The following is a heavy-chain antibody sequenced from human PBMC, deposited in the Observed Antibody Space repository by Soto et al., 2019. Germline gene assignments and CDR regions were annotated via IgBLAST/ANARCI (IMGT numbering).Heavy chain of an antibody. V-gene: IGHV4-30-4*01. CDR1: GASINNNDYY. D-gene: IGHD3-22*01. Sequence: SETLSLTCTVSGASINNNDYYWSWIRQTPGKGLEWIGYVYYSGTTDYIPSLKSRLSMSIDKSQNQFTLKLNSVTAADTATYYCSRMSYFYDKWYFDLWGRGTLVTVSS. J-gene: IGHJ2*01. CDR2: VYYSGTT. CDR3: SRMSYFYDKWYFDL.